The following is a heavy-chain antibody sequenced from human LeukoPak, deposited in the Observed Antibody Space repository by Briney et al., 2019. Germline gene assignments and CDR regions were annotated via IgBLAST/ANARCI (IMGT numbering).Heavy chain of an antibody. V-gene: IGHV3-7*01. CDR1: GFTFSSYW. D-gene: IGHD3-22*01. CDR3: ARIKYYYDSSGNPTD. J-gene: IGHJ4*02. Sequence: GGSLRLSCAASGFTFSSYWMSWVRLPPGEGLEWVANIKHDGSERRYADSVKGRFSISRDNAKNSLYLQMNSLRAEDTAVYYCARIKYYYDSSGNPTDWGQGTLVTVSS. CDR2: IKHDGSER.